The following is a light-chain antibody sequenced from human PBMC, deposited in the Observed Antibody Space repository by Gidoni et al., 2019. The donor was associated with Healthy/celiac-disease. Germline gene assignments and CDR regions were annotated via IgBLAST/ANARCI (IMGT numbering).Light chain of an antibody. CDR2: AAS. CDR3: QQSYSTLGT. J-gene: IGKJ4*01. Sequence: DIQMTQSPSSLSASVGDRVTITCRASQSISSYLNWYQQKPGKAPKLLIYAASSLQSGVPSRFSDSGSGTGFTLTISSLQPVDFATYYCQQSYSTLGTFGGGTRVGIK. CDR1: QSISSY. V-gene: IGKV1-39*01.